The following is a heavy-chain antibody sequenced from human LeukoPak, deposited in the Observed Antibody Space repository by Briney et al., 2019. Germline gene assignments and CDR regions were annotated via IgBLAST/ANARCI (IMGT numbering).Heavy chain of an antibody. D-gene: IGHD6-13*01. CDR1: GGTFSSYA. Sequence: SVKVSCKASGGTFSSYAISWVRQAPGQGLEWMGGIIPIFGTANYAQKFQGRVTITTDESTSTAYMELSSLRSEDTAVYYCARDRNIAAAGISYYYYGMDVWGQGTTVTVSS. CDR3: ARDRNIAAAGISYYYYGMDV. CDR2: IIPIFGTA. V-gene: IGHV1-69*05. J-gene: IGHJ6*02.